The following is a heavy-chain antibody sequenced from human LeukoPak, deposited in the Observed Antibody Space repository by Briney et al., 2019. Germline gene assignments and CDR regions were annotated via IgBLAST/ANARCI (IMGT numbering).Heavy chain of an antibody. Sequence: GGSLRLSCAASGFTFSSNSMNWVRQAPGKGLEWASSISSSSSYIYYADSVKGRLTISRDNAKNSLYLQMNSLRAEDTAVYYCARGGLYCSSTSCYLNYWGQGTLVTVSS. V-gene: IGHV3-21*01. CDR2: ISSSSSYI. D-gene: IGHD2-2*01. CDR1: GFTFSSNS. CDR3: ARGGLYCSSTSCYLNY. J-gene: IGHJ4*02.